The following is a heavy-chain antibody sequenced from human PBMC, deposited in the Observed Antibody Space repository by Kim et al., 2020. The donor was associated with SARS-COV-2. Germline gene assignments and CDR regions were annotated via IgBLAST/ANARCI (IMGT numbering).Heavy chain of an antibody. CDR2: IIPILGIA. J-gene: IGHJ4*02. D-gene: IGHD2-8*01. CDR1: GGTFSSYA. Sequence: SVKVSCKASGGTFSSYAISWVRQAPGQGLEWKGRIIPILGIANYAQKFQGRVTITADKSTSTAYMELSSLRSEDTAVYYCAREGGRLLMVYAIRGVFDYWGQGTLVTVSS. V-gene: IGHV1-69*04. CDR3: AREGGRLLMVYAIRGVFDY.